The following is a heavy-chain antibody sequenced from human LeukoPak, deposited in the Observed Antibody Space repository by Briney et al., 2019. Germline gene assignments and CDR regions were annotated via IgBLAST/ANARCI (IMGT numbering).Heavy chain of an antibody. V-gene: IGHV1-18*01. CDR3: ARDSGCSNYCYYGMDV. Sequence: ASVKVSCKASGYTFTSYGISWVRQAPGQGLEWMGWISAYNGNTNYAQKLQGRVTMTTDTSTSTAYMELRSLRSDDTAAYYCARDSGCSNYCYYGMDVWGQGTTVTVSS. D-gene: IGHD2-15*01. J-gene: IGHJ6*02. CDR2: ISAYNGNT. CDR1: GYTFTSYG.